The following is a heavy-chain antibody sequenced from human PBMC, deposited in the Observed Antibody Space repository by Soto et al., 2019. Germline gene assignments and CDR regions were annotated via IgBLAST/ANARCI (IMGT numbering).Heavy chain of an antibody. J-gene: IGHJ4*02. CDR2: LISNSDGATA. CDR1: GFTFKNAW. D-gene: IGHD2-15*01. V-gene: IGHV3-15*07. CDR3: TTDEGASRSFYNFDY. Sequence: EVQLVESGGGLGEPGGSLRLPCEASGFTFKNAWMSCLRQAPGRGLEWGGRLISNSDGATAEYAAPVNGRVTISRDDSKNTLYLLMNSLKTEAPAVYYCTTDEGASRSFYNFDYWGQGALVTVSS.